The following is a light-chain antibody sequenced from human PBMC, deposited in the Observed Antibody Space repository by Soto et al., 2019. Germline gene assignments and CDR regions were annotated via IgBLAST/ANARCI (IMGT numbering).Light chain of an antibody. CDR1: QSISSW. CDR2: KAS. Sequence: DIQMTQSPSTLSASVGDRVTITCRASQSISSWLAWYQQKPGKAPKLLIYKASSLESGVPSRFSGSGSGTEFTLTISSRQPDDFATYYCQQYNSYSPRTFGGGTKVEIK. V-gene: IGKV1-5*03. J-gene: IGKJ4*01. CDR3: QQYNSYSPRT.